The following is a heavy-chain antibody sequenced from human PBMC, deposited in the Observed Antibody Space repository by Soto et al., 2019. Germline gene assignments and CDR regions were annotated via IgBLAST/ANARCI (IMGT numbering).Heavy chain of an antibody. Sequence: SETLSLTCAVYGGSFSGYYWSWICQPPGKGLEWIGEINHSGSTNYNPSLKSRVTISVDTSKNQFSLKLSSVTAADTAVYYCARGSRAPGTTFVYWGQGTLVTVSS. CDR1: GGSFSGYY. CDR2: INHSGST. CDR3: ARGSRAPGTTFVY. V-gene: IGHV4-34*01. D-gene: IGHD1-1*01. J-gene: IGHJ4*02.